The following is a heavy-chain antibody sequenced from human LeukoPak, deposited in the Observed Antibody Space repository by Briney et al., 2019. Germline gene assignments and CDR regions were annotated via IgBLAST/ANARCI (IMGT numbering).Heavy chain of an antibody. CDR2: IYYSGTT. CDR3: ARGVEMATIADY. D-gene: IGHD5-24*01. V-gene: IGHV4-39*01. Sequence: PSETLSLTCTVSGGSISGSSSYWGWIRQPPGEGLEWIGNIYYSGTTYYNPSLKSRVTISVDTSKNQFSLKLSSVTAADTAVYYCARGVEMATIADYWGQGTLVTVSS. J-gene: IGHJ4*02. CDR1: GGSISGSSSY.